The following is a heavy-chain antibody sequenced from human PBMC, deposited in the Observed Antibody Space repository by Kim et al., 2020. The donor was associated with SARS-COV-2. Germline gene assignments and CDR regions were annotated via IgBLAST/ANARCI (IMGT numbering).Heavy chain of an antibody. D-gene: IGHD3-22*01. CDR2: ISSSGSTI. Sequence: GGSLRLSCAASGFTFSSYEMNWVRQAPGKGLEWVSYISSSGSTIYYADSVKDRFTISRDNAKNSLYLQMNSLRAEDTAVYYCARDGYYYDSSGYFPLGNWGQGTLVTVSS. V-gene: IGHV3-48*03. CDR3: ARDGYYYDSSGYFPLGN. CDR1: GFTFSSYE. J-gene: IGHJ4*02.